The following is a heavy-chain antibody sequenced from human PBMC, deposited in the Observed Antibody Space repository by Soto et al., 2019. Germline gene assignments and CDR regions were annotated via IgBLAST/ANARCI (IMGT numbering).Heavy chain of an antibody. CDR3: ARGPTHNYYDKEFDP. D-gene: IGHD3-22*01. Sequence: QVQLVQSGAEVKKPGASVKVSCKASGYTFTSYYMHWVRQAPGQGLEWMGIINPSGGSTSYAQKFQGRVTMTRDTSTSTVYMELSSLRSEDTAVYYCARGPTHNYYDKEFDPWGQGTLVTVSS. J-gene: IGHJ5*02. V-gene: IGHV1-46*03. CDR1: GYTFTSYY. CDR2: INPSGGST.